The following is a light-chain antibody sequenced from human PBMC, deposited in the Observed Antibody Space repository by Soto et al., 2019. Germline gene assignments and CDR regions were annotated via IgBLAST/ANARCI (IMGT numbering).Light chain of an antibody. CDR3: QSYDNRLAGWV. CDR1: SSNIGAGYD. CDR2: GDT. V-gene: IGLV1-40*01. J-gene: IGLJ3*02. Sequence: QSVLTQPPSMSGAPGQRVTISCSGNSSNIGAGYDVHWYQQVPGRSPKLLIFGDTNRPSGVPDRFSGSQSGTSASLAITGLQADDEADDYCQSYDNRLAGWVFGGGTKLTVL.